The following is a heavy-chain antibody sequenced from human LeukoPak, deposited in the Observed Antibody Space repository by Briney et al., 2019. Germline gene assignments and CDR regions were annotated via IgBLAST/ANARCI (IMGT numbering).Heavy chain of an antibody. CDR1: GYTFTSYA. J-gene: IGHJ4*02. D-gene: IGHD6-6*01. CDR3: ARDFYSSSSGGVDY. Sequence: WASVKVSCKASGYTFTSYAMNWVRQAPGQGLEWMGWINTNTGNPTYAQGFAGRFVFSLDTSVSTAYLQISSLKAEDTAVYYCARDFYSSSSGGVDYWGQGALVTVSS. V-gene: IGHV7-4-1*02. CDR2: INTNTGNP.